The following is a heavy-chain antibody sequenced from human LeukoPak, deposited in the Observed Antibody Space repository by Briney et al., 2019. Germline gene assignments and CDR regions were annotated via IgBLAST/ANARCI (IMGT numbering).Heavy chain of an antibody. Sequence: PSETLSLTCTVSGGSISSSSYYWGWIRQPPGKGLEWIGSIYYSGSTYYNPSLKSRVTISVDTSKNQFSLKLSSVTAADTAVYYCAIHYYGQYYFDYWGQGTLVTVSS. V-gene: IGHV4-39*01. CDR2: IYYSGST. CDR3: AIHYYGQYYFDY. CDR1: GGSISSSSYY. J-gene: IGHJ4*02. D-gene: IGHD3-10*01.